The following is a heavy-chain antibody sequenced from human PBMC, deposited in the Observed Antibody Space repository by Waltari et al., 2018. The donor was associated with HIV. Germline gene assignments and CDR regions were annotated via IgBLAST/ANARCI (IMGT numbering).Heavy chain of an antibody. D-gene: IGHD5-18*01. CDR3: AREDTAMVYYCDY. CDR1: GGSISSGNYY. Sequence: QVQLQESGPGLVKPSQTLSLTCTVSGGSISSGNYYWNWIREPAGKGMEWIGRIYTSGSTNDNPSHNSRATISVDTSKNQFSLKLTSVTAADTAVYYCAREDTAMVYYCDYWGQGTLVTVSS. CDR2: IYTSGST. J-gene: IGHJ4*02. V-gene: IGHV4-61*02.